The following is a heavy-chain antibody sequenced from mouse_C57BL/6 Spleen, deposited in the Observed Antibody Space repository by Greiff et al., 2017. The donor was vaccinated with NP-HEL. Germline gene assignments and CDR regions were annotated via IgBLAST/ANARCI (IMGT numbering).Heavy chain of an antibody. V-gene: IGHV1-76*01. D-gene: IGHD1-1*01. CDR1: GYTFTDYY. CDR3: ARYYYGSALGFDV. Sequence: QVQLQQSGAELVRPGASVKLSCKASGYTFTDYYINWVKQRPGQGLEWIARIYPGSGNTYYNEKFKGKATLTAEKSSSTAYMQLSSLTSEDSAVYFCARYYYGSALGFDVWGTGTTVTVSS. CDR2: IYPGSGNT. J-gene: IGHJ1*03.